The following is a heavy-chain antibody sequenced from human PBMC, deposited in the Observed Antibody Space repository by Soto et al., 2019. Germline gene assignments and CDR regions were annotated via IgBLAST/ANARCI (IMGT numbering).Heavy chain of an antibody. V-gene: IGHV4-39*01. CDR3: ATVPIVGTTPYYFHS. CDR2: IYYSGST. J-gene: IGHJ4*02. D-gene: IGHD1-1*01. CDR1: GGPFDSTGYY. Sequence: QLQLQESGPGLVKPSETLSLTCTVSGGPFDSTGYYWAWVRQPPGKGLEWLAYIYYSGSTYYNPSLKGRITISVATSSHQLALSLSSVTAADTAVYYCATVPIVGTTPYYFHSWGQGTLVTVSS.